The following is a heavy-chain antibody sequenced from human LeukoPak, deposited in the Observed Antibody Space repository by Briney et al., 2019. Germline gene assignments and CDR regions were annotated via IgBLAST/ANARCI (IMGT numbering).Heavy chain of an antibody. CDR3: AKRGVVIRVILVGFHKEAYYFDS. CDR1: GITRSNYG. Sequence: SLTLACTVSGITRSNYGVIGVPQAKGKGLEWVAGLSGSGGSTNYADSVKGRFTISRDNPKNTLYLQMNSLRAEDTAVYFCAKRGVVIRVILVGFHKEAYYFDSWGQGALVTVSS. J-gene: IGHJ4*02. V-gene: IGHV3-23*01. D-gene: IGHD3-22*01. CDR2: LSGSGGST.